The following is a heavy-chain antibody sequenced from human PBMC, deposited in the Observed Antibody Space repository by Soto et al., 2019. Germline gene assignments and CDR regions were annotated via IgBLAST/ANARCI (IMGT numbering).Heavy chain of an antibody. V-gene: IGHV1-69*13. CDR2: IIPFFKTT. CDR3: ARDVPLNYYYNTYYYYAMDV. J-gene: IGHJ6*02. Sequence: SVKVSCKASGGTFSSDALSWVRQAPGQGLEWMGQIIPFFKTTNYAQKFQGRVTITADESTSTAYMELSSLRSEDTAVYYCARDVPLNYYYNTYYYYAMDVWGQGTTVTVSS. D-gene: IGHD3-10*01. CDR1: GGTFSSDA.